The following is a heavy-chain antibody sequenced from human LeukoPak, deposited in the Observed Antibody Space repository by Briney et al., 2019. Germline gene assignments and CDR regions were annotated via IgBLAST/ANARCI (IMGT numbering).Heavy chain of an antibody. V-gene: IGHV3-23*01. CDR1: GFTFSSYA. CDR2: VSGSGGST. CDR3: AKVTASGSSVFDY. J-gene: IGHJ4*02. Sequence: GGSLRLSCAASGFTFSSYAMQWVRQAPGKGLEWVSGVSGSGGSTFYADSVKGRFAISRDNSKDTLYLQMNSLRAEDTAVYYCAKVTASGSSVFDYWGQGTLVTVSS. D-gene: IGHD3-10*01.